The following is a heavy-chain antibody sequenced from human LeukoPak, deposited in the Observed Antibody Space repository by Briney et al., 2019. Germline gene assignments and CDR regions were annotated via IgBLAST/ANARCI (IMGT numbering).Heavy chain of an antibody. CDR3: ARGIRIAVAGNIDY. D-gene: IGHD6-19*01. CDR1: GFTFSSYS. CDR2: ISYDGSNK. Sequence: GGSLRLSCAASGFTFSSYSIHWVRQAPGKGLEWVAAISYDGSNKKYADSVKGRFPISRDNSKNTLYLQMNSLRAEATAVYYCARGIRIAVAGNIDYWGQGTLVTVSS. J-gene: IGHJ4*02. V-gene: IGHV3-30*04.